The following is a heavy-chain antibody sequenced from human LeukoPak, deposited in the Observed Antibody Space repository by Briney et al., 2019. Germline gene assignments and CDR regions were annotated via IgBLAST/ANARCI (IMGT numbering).Heavy chain of an antibody. CDR3: ARLTSSSWFEGYFDY. J-gene: IGHJ4*02. CDR1: GYSISSGYY. V-gene: IGHV4-38-2*02. D-gene: IGHD6-13*01. Sequence: SETLSLTCTVSGYSISSGYYWGWIRQPPGKGLEWIGNIYHGGSTYYNPSLKSRVTMSGDTSKNQFSLNLSSVTAADTAVYYCARLTSSSWFEGYFDYWGQGTLVTVSS. CDR2: IYHGGST.